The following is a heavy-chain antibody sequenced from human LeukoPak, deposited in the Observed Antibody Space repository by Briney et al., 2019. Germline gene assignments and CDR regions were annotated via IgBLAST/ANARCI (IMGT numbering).Heavy chain of an antibody. CDR1: GGSISSSSYY. V-gene: IGHV4-39*01. CDR2: VYYSGST. Sequence: PSETLSLTCSVSGGSISSSSYYCGWIRQPPGKGLEWIGNVYYSGSTYYNPSLKSRVTISVDTSKNQFSLKLSSVTAADTAVYYCARRRGYDHFDYWGQGTLVTVSS. D-gene: IGHD5-12*01. CDR3: ARRRGYDHFDY. J-gene: IGHJ4*02.